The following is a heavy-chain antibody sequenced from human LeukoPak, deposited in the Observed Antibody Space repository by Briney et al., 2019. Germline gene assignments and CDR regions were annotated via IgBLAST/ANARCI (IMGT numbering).Heavy chain of an antibody. CDR3: ARRPRYCSGGRCYLDY. Sequence: GESLKISCKGSGYSFTSYWIGWVRQMPGKGLECMGIIYPGDSDTRYSPSFQGQVTISADKSITTAYLQWSSLKASDTAMYYCARRPRYCSGGRCYLDYWGQGTLVTVSS. CDR2: IYPGDSDT. J-gene: IGHJ4*02. CDR1: GYSFTSYW. D-gene: IGHD2-15*01. V-gene: IGHV5-51*01.